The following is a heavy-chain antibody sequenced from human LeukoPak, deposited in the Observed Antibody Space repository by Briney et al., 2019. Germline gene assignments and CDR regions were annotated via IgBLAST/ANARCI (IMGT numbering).Heavy chain of an antibody. Sequence: PSETLSLTCTVSGGSISSSSYYWAWIRQPPGKGLEWIGSIHYSGSTYYNPSLQSRVTISIDTSKNQFSLKLRFVTAADTAVYYCARAGGFAGYMDVWGKGTTVTISS. J-gene: IGHJ6*03. CDR2: IHYSGST. CDR1: GGSISSSSYY. V-gene: IGHV4-39*07. CDR3: ARAGGFAGYMDV. D-gene: IGHD3-16*01.